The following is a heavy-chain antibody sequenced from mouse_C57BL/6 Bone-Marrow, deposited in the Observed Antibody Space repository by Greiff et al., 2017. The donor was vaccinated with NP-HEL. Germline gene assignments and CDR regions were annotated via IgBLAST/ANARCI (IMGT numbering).Heavy chain of an antibody. CDR2: SRNKANDYTT. J-gene: IGHJ3*01. V-gene: IGHV7-1*01. Sequence: EVKVVESGGGLVQSGRSLRLSCATSGFTFSDFYMEWVRQAPGKGLEWIAASRNKANDYTTEYSASVKGRFIVSRDTSQSILYLQMNALRAEDTAIYYCARGGDSNYGFAYWGQGTLVTVSA. D-gene: IGHD2-5*01. CDR3: ARGGDSNYGFAY. CDR1: GFTFSDFY.